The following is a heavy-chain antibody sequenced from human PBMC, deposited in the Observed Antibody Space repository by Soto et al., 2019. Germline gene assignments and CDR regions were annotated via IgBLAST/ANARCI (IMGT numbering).Heavy chain of an antibody. J-gene: IGHJ4*02. CDR2: IYYSGST. CDR1: GGSISSGDYY. D-gene: IGHD3-22*01. CDR3: ARDGRRRSSGYYPY. V-gene: IGHV4-30-4*01. Sequence: PSETLSLTCTVSGGSISSGDYYWSWIRQPPGKGLEWIGYIYYSGSTYYNPSLKSRVTISVDTSKNQFSLKLSSVTAADTAVYYCARDGRRRSSGYYPYWGQGTLVTSPQ.